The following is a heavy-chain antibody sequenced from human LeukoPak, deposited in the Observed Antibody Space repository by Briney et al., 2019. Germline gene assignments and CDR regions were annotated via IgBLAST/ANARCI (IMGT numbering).Heavy chain of an antibody. CDR3: AKVRGPTVTRYYFDY. D-gene: IGHD4-4*01. J-gene: IGHJ4*02. Sequence: HSGGSLRLSCAASGFTFSSYAMSWVRQAPGKGLEWVSAISGSGGSTYYADSVKGRFTISRDNSKNTLYLQMNSLRAEDTAVYYCAKVRGPTVTRYYFDYWGQGTLVTVSS. V-gene: IGHV3-23*01. CDR2: ISGSGGST. CDR1: GFTFSSYA.